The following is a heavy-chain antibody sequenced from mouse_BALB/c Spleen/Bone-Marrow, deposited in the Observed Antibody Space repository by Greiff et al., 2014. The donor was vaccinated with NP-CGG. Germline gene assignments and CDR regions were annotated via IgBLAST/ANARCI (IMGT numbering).Heavy chain of an antibody. CDR2: IRHKANGYTT. V-gene: IGHV7-3*02. CDR1: GFTFTDYY. D-gene: IGHD2-4*01. CDR3: ARDMGLRRFDY. Sequence: EVKLVESGGGLVQPGGSLRLSCATSGFTFTDYYMSWVRQPPGKALEWLGFIRHKANGYTTEYSASVKGRFTISRDNSQSILYLQMNTLRAEDSATYYCARDMGLRRFDYGGQGTTLTVSS. J-gene: IGHJ2*01.